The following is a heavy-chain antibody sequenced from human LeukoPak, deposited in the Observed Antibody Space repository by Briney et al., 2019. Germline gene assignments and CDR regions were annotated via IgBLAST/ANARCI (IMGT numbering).Heavy chain of an antibody. J-gene: IGHJ3*02. CDR1: GFTFSSYW. CDR2: INSDGSST. Sequence: GGSLRLSCAASGFTFSSYWMHWVRQAPGKGLVWVSRINSDGSSTSYADSVKGRFTISRDNAKNTLYLQMNSLRAEDTAVYYYAVLVATPHSPNDAFDIWGQGTMVTVSS. CDR3: AVLVATPHSPNDAFDI. D-gene: IGHD5-12*01. V-gene: IGHV3-74*01.